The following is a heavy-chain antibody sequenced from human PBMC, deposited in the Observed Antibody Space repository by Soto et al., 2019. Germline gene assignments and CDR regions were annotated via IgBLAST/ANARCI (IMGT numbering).Heavy chain of an antibody. CDR3: AKPYYGAGSYYPDAFDV. V-gene: IGHV3-30*18. CDR1: GFSFSSYA. J-gene: IGHJ3*01. D-gene: IGHD3-10*01. Sequence: QVQLVESGGGVVQPGTSLRLSCGASGFSFSSYAMNWVRQAPGKGLEWVAVISHDGSNTYYGDSVKGRFNISRDNSENTLFLQMNSRRAEDTDVYYCAKPYYGAGSYYPDAFDVWGQGTSVTVSS. CDR2: ISHDGSNT.